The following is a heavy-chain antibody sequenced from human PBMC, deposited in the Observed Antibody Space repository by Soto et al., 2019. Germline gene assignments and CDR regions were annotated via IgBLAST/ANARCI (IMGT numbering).Heavy chain of an antibody. J-gene: IGHJ4*02. Sequence: PSETLSLTCTVSGGSISSGGYYWSWIRQHPGKGLEWIGYIYCSGSTYYNPSLKSRVAISVDTSKNQFSLKLSSVTAADTAVYYWARGWIYSNYVFDYWGQGTLVTVSS. V-gene: IGHV4-31*03. CDR1: GGSISSGGYY. CDR3: ARGWIYSNYVFDY. CDR2: IYCSGST. D-gene: IGHD4-4*01.